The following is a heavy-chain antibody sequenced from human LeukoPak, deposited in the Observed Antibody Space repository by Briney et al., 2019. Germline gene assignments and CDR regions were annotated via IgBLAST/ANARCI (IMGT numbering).Heavy chain of an antibody. CDR3: ASTGSYYYYFDY. CDR1: GFTVSSNY. V-gene: IGHV3-53*01. D-gene: IGHD3-10*01. J-gene: IGHJ4*02. Sequence: TGGSLRLSCAASGFTVSSNYMSWVRQAPGKGLEWVSVIYSGGRTYYGDSVKGRFTFSRDNSKNTLFLQVNSLRAEDTAVYYCASTGSYYYYFDYWGQGTLVTVSS. CDR2: IYSGGRT.